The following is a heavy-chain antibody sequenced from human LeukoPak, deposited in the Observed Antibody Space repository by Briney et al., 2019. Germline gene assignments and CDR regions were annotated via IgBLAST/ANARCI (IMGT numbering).Heavy chain of an antibody. J-gene: IGHJ3*02. D-gene: IGHD6-13*01. CDR1: GFTFSDYY. Sequence: GGSLRLSCAASGFTFSDYYMNWIHQALGKGLEWVSYISRGGSTTYYADSVKGRFTISRDNAKNSLYLQMNSLRAEDTAVYYCVRGVSISSSWYNDIWGQGTMVTVSS. CDR2: ISRGGSTT. V-gene: IGHV3-11*01. CDR3: VRGVSISSSWYNDI.